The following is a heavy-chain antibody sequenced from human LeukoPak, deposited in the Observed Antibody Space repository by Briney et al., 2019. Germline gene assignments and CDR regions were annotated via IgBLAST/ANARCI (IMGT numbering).Heavy chain of an antibody. CDR1: GGSIRSFY. V-gene: IGHV4-59*01. CDR2: IYYSGST. CDR3: VRVSGSFMDV. D-gene: IGHD3-10*01. J-gene: IGHJ6*03. Sequence: SETLSLTCTVSGGSIRSFYWSWIRQSPGKGLEWIGCIYYSGSTNYNPSLQSRVTISVDTSKNQFSLKLRYVTAADTAVYYCVRVSGSFMDVWGKGTTVTISS.